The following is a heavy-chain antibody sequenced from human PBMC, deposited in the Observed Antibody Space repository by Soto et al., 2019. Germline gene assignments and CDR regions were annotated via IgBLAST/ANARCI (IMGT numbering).Heavy chain of an antibody. D-gene: IGHD5-12*01. CDR3: ARLQWGGGYSGYDLTYFDY. Sequence: PSETLSLTCTVSGGSISSSSYYWGWIRQPPGKGLEWIGSIYYSGSTYYNPSLKSRVTISVDTSKNQFSLKLSSVTAADTAVYYCARLQWGGGYSGYDLTYFDYWGQGTLVTVSS. V-gene: IGHV4-39*01. CDR1: GGSISSSSYY. CDR2: IYYSGST. J-gene: IGHJ4*02.